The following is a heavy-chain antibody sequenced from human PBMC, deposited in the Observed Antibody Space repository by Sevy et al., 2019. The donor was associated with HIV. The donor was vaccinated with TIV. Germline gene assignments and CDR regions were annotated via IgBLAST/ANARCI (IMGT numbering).Heavy chain of an antibody. CDR3: AISGSRYYYYYMDV. J-gene: IGHJ6*03. V-gene: IGHV1-8*01. D-gene: IGHD6-19*01. CDR1: GYTFTSYD. CDR2: MNPNSGNT. Sequence: ASVKVSCKASGYTFTSYDINWVRQATGQGLEWMGWMNPNSGNTGYAQKFQGRVTMTRNTSISTAYMELSSLRSEDTAVYYCAISGSRYYYYYMDVWGKGTTVTVSS.